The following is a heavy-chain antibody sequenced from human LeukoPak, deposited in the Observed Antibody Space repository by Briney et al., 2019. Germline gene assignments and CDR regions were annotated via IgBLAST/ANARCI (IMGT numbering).Heavy chain of an antibody. V-gene: IGHV3-74*01. Sequence: PGGSLRLSCAASGFTFSSYWMHWVRQAPGKGLVWVARINTDGTNTVYADSVKGRFTISRDNAKNTLYLQMNSLRAEDTAVYYCAKGLGNFDWWVSWDWGQGTLVTVSS. J-gene: IGHJ4*02. CDR2: INTDGTNT. D-gene: IGHD3-9*01. CDR3: AKGLGNFDWWVSWD. CDR1: GFTFSSYW.